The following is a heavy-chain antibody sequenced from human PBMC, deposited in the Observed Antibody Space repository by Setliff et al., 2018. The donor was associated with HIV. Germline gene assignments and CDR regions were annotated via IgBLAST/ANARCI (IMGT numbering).Heavy chain of an antibody. CDR1: GGSISSGGYY. Sequence: SSETLSLTCTVSGGSISSGGYYWSWIRQHPGRALEWIGYIYYSWSTYHNPSLKSRVTISVDTTKNQFSLKLRSVTAADTAMYYCARNYDSSETQYFHHWGQGTLVTASS. D-gene: IGHD3-22*01. V-gene: IGHV4-31*03. J-gene: IGHJ1*01. CDR3: ARNYDSSETQYFHH. CDR2: IYYSWST.